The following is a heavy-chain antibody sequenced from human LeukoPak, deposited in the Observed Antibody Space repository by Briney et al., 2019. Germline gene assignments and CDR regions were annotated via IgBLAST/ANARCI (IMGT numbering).Heavy chain of an antibody. CDR3: ARTPHSNYFYYYYMDV. CDR2: IYPGDSDT. Sequence: KPGESLKIACKGSGYSFTSYWIGWVRQMPGKGLEWMGIIYPGDSDTRYSPSFQGQVTISADKSISTAYLQWSSLKASDTAMYYCARTPHSNYFYYYYMDVWGKGATVTVSS. D-gene: IGHD4-11*01. V-gene: IGHV5-51*01. J-gene: IGHJ6*03. CDR1: GYSFTSYW.